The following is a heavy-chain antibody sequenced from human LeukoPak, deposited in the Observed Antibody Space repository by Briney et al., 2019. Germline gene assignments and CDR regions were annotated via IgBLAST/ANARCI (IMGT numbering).Heavy chain of an antibody. J-gene: IGHJ4*02. CDR3: ARDYAYGYFDY. CDR1: GGSISSYY. CDR2: VYYSGS. Sequence: PSETLSLTCTVSGGSISSYYWSWVRQPPGKGLEWIGYVYYSGSNYNPSLKSRVTISVDTSENQFSLKLSSVTAADTAVYYCARDYAYGYFDYWGQGTLVTVSS. V-gene: IGHV4-59*01. D-gene: IGHD3-16*01.